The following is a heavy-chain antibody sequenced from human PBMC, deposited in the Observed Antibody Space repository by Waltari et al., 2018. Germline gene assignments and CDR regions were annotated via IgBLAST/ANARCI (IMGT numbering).Heavy chain of an antibody. V-gene: IGHV4-39*01. CDR3: ARLPISLGVGSVFDI. J-gene: IGHJ3*02. D-gene: IGHD2-15*01. CDR1: GGTISRSTYY. Sequence: QMQLQESGPGLVKPSEPLSLTCTVPGGTISRSTYYWGWIRQPPGKGLEWFGNIYYSGSTYYKPSLKSRLTISVDTSKNQFSLNLRSVTAADTAVYYCARLPISLGVGSVFDIWGQGTMVTVSS. CDR2: IYYSGST.